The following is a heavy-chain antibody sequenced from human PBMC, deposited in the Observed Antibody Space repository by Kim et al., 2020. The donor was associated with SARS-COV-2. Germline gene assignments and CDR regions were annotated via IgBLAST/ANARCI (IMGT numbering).Heavy chain of an antibody. CDR1: GFTFSSYS. Sequence: GGSLRLSCAASGFTFSSYSMNWVRQAPGKGLEWVSSISSSSSYIYYADSVKGRFTISRDNAKNSLYLQMNSLRAEDTAVYYCARGGRAAADQGFHPPHFDYWGQGTLVTVSS. D-gene: IGHD6-13*01. CDR2: ISSSSSYI. J-gene: IGHJ4*02. CDR3: ARGGRAAADQGFHPPHFDY. V-gene: IGHV3-21*01.